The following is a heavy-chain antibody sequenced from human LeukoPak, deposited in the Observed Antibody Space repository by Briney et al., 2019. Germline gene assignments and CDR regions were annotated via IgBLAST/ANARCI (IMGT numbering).Heavy chain of an antibody. CDR3: ARSLPYDFWSGYYMARYYYMDV. V-gene: IGHV1-69*05. CDR2: IIPIFDTA. CDR1: GGTFSSYA. J-gene: IGHJ6*03. Sequence: ASVKVSCKASGGTFSSYAISWVRQAPGQGLEWMGGIIPIFDTANYAQKFQGRVTIITDESTSTAYMELSSLRSEDTAVYYCARSLPYDFWSGYYMARYYYMDVWGKGTTVTVSS. D-gene: IGHD3-3*01.